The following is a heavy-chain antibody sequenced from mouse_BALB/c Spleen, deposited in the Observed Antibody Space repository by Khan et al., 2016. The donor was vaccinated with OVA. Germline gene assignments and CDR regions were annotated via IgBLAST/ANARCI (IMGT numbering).Heavy chain of an antibody. Sequence: QVQLKQSGPGLVRPSQTLSITCTVSVFSLTTYGVHWVRQSPGKGLEWLGVIQSAGKTDYNAAFISRLSITKDNSKSQVFFKMNSLQADDTAMYYCARNSYMYDFTYWGQGTLVTVSA. CDR2: IQSAGKT. J-gene: IGHJ3*01. D-gene: IGHD2-14*01. CDR3: ARNSYMYDFTY. V-gene: IGHV2-2*01. CDR1: VFSLTTYG.